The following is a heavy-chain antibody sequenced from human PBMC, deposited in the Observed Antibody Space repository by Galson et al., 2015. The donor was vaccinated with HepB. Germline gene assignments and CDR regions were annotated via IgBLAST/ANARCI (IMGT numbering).Heavy chain of an antibody. CDR1: GVSIRNNRYY. J-gene: IGHJ4*02. D-gene: IGHD2-21*01. Sequence: ETLSLTCSVSGVSIRNNRYYLGWIPHSPGKGLEWLGNIYYTENTYYNPSLNGPLTVSQDKSKNHFSLNLRSVTAADTAVYYCARAADDSRTYLWSDWGQGTRVIVSS. CDR2: IYYTENT. CDR3: ARAADDSRTYLWSD. V-gene: IGHV4-39*02.